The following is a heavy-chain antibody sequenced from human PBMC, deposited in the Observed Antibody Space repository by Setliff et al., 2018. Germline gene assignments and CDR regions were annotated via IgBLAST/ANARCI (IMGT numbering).Heavy chain of an antibody. CDR1: DVSISGYY. CDR3: ASLPYCDSSGYSLSYY. CDR2: IYTSGTT. V-gene: IGHV4-4*07. Sequence: SETLSLTCTVSDVSISGYYWCWIRQPAGKGLEWIGHIYTSGTTKYNPSLKSRFTISVDASKNQFSLKLSSVTAADTAVYYCASLPYCDSSGYSLSYYWGQGTLVTVSS. J-gene: IGHJ4*02. D-gene: IGHD3-22*01.